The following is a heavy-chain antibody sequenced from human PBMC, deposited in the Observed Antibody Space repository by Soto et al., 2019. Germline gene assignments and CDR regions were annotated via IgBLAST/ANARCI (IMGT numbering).Heavy chain of an antibody. CDR1: GCTLSTYA. Sequence: EVQLLESGGGLVQTGGSLRLSCAASGCTLSTYAMSWVRQAPGKGLEWVSTISGSADATFYADSVKGRFAIFRDNSRTMFYLQMNSLRAEDTAVYYCAKGGDGYCSTTSCLFHFDYWGPGTLATVSS. CDR2: ISGSADAT. CDR3: AKGGDGYCSTTSCLFHFDY. D-gene: IGHD2-2*01. V-gene: IGHV3-23*01. J-gene: IGHJ4*02.